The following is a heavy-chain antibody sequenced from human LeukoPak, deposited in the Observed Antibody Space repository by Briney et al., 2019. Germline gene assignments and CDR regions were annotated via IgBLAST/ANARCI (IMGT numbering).Heavy chain of an antibody. V-gene: IGHV4-39*02. CDR1: GGSISSSSYY. D-gene: IGHD3-22*01. CDR3: CRQLYCVCSGYYWYFDL. J-gene: IGHJ2*01. Sequence: SETLSLTCTVFGGSISSSSYYWGWIRQPPGKGLEWIGSIYYSGNTYYNPSLKSRVTISVDTSKNHYSLKLRSVTAPATAVYYCCRQLYCVCSGYYWYFDLWGRGTLVTVSS. CDR2: IYYSGNT.